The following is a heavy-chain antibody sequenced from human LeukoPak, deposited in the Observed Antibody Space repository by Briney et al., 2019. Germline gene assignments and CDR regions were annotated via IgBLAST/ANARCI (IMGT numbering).Heavy chain of an antibody. Sequence: SETLSLTCTVSGGSISSGDYYWSRIRQPPGKGLEWIGYIYYSGSTYYNPSLKSRVTISVDTSKNQFSLKLSSVTAADTAVYYCARFYYGSSMDAFDIWGQGTMVTVSS. CDR3: ARFYYGSSMDAFDI. V-gene: IGHV4-30-4*01. CDR1: GGSISSGDYY. J-gene: IGHJ3*02. CDR2: IYYSGST. D-gene: IGHD3-10*01.